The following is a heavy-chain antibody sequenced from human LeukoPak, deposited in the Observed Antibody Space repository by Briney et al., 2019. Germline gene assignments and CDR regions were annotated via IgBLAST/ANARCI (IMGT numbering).Heavy chain of an antibody. J-gene: IGHJ5*02. CDR3: ARGGKAGTQLGGWFDP. V-gene: IGHV1-46*01. Sequence: ASVKVSCKASGYTFTSYYMHWVRQAPGQGLEWMGIINPSGGSTSYAQKFQGRVTMTRDTSTSTVYMELSSLRSEDTAVYYCARGGKAGTQLGGWFDPWGQGTLVTVS. CDR2: INPSGGST. D-gene: IGHD6-13*01. CDR1: GYTFTSYY.